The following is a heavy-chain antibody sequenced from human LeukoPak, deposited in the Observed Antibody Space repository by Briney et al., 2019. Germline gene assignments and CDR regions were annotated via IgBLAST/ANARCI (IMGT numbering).Heavy chain of an antibody. CDR2: ISGSGGST. Sequence: GGSLRLSCAASGFTFSSYAMSWVRQAPGKGLEWVSAISGSGGSTYYADSVKGRFTISRDNSKNTLYLQMNSLRAEDTAVYYCAKSDVLRFLEWLHYFDLWGRGTLVTVSS. D-gene: IGHD3-3*01. J-gene: IGHJ2*01. CDR1: GFTFSSYA. CDR3: AKSDVLRFLEWLHYFDL. V-gene: IGHV3-23*01.